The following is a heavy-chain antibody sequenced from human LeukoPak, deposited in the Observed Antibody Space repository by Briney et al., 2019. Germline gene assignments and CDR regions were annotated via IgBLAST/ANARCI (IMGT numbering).Heavy chain of an antibody. Sequence: SETLSLTCAVSGGSISTNNWWSWVRQPPGKGLEWVGEIYHTGSTNYSPSLRSRVTMSIDKSNNQFSLNLNSVTAADTAVYYCAKSGDYLWDYWGQGTLVTVSS. CDR2: IYHTGST. D-gene: IGHD3-16*01. CDR1: GGSISTNNW. V-gene: IGHV4-4*02. CDR3: AKSGDYLWDY. J-gene: IGHJ4*02.